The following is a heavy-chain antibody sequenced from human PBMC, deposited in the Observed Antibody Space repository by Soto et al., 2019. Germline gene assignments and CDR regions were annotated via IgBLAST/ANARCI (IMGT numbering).Heavy chain of an antibody. CDR1: GFTFSSYS. CDR2: ISSSSSYI. CDR3: ARDQPGYSYGYGLGY. J-gene: IGHJ4*02. D-gene: IGHD5-18*01. Sequence: EVQLVESGGGLVKPGVSLRLSCAASGFTFSSYSMNWVRQAPGKGLEWVSSISSSSSYIYYADSVKGRFTISRDNAKNSLYLQMNSLRAEDTAVYYCARDQPGYSYGYGLGYWGKGTLVTVSS. V-gene: IGHV3-21*01.